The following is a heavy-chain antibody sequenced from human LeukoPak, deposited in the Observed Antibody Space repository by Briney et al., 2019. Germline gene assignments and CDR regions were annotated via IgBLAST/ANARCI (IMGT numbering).Heavy chain of an antibody. Sequence: SVKVSCKASGYTFTGYYMHWVRQAPGQGLEWMGWINPNSGGTNYAQKFQGRVTMTRDTSISTAYMELSRLRSDDTAVYYCARDAMTTVTSRPGAFDIWGQGTMVTVSS. CDR1: GYTFTGYY. V-gene: IGHV1-2*02. CDR3: ARDAMTTVTSRPGAFDI. CDR2: INPNSGGT. J-gene: IGHJ3*02. D-gene: IGHD4-17*01.